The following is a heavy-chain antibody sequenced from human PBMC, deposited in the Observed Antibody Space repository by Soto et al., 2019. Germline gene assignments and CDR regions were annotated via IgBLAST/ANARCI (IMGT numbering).Heavy chain of an antibody. D-gene: IGHD6-13*01. V-gene: IGHV4-59*01. J-gene: IGHJ6*02. CDR1: GGSISSYY. CDR2: IYYSGST. Sequence: SETLSLTCTVSGGSISSYYWSWIRQPPGKGLEWIGYIYYSGSTNYNPSLKSRVTISVDTSKNQLSLKLSAVTAAETAVHYCARVSSSWYYYYYGMVVWGQGTTVTVSS. CDR3: ARVSSSWYYYYYGMVV.